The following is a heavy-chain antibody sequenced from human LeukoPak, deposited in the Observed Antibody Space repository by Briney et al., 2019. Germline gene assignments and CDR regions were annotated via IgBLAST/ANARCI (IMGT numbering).Heavy chain of an antibody. J-gene: IGHJ5*02. Sequence: GGSLRLSCAASGFTFTTYWMSWVRQAPGKGLEWVANINQDGTEKFYVDSVKGRFTISRDNAKNSLYLQMNSLRVEDTAVYYCASLIGITAMVTAWGQGTLVTVSS. V-gene: IGHV3-7*01. CDR3: ASLIGITAMVTA. D-gene: IGHD5-18*01. CDR2: INQDGTEK. CDR1: GFTFTTYW.